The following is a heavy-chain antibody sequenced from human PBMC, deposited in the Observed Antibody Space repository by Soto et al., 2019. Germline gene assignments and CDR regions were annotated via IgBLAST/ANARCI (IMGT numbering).Heavy chain of an antibody. J-gene: IGHJ4*02. CDR3: AGSGQLLWFGDGPVGFDY. CDR2: ICSNGSTI. V-gene: IGHV3-48*01. D-gene: IGHD3-10*01. CDR1: GFTFSSYA. Sequence: GGSLRLSCAASGFTFSSYAMHWVRQAPGKGLEWVSYICSNGSTIYYADSVEGRFTISRDNVKNSLYLQMNSLRAEDTAVYYCAGSGQLLWFGDGPVGFDYWGQGTLVTVSS.